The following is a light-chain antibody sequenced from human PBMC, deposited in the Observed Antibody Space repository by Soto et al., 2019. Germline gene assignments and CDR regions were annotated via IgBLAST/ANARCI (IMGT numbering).Light chain of an antibody. CDR1: QSVRSNY. Sequence: EIVLTQAPGTLSLSSGERATLSCRASQSVRSNYLAWYQQKPGQAPRLLIYGASSRATGIPDRFGGSGSGTDFTLTISRLEPEDFAVYYCQQYASSPPTFGGGNKVELK. J-gene: IGKJ4*01. CDR3: QQYASSPPT. V-gene: IGKV3-20*01. CDR2: GAS.